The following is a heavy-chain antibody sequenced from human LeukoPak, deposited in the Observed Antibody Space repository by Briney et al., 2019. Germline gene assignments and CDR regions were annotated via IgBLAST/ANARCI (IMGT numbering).Heavy chain of an antibody. Sequence: PGGSLRLSCAASGFTFSSYAMHWVRQAPGKGLEWVAVISYDGSNKYYADSVKGRFTISRDNSKNTLYLQMNSLRAEDTAVYYCARDGFLEWLFFDYYYGMDVWGQGTTVTVSS. CDR2: ISYDGSNK. D-gene: IGHD3-3*01. V-gene: IGHV3-30-3*01. CDR3: ARDGFLEWLFFDYYYGMDV. J-gene: IGHJ6*02. CDR1: GFTFSSYA.